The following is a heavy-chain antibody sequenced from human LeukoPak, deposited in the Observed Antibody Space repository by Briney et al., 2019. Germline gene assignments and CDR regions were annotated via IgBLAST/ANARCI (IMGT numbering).Heavy chain of an antibody. CDR2: MNQDGSEI. V-gene: IGHV3-7*03. D-gene: IGHD6-19*01. Sequence: GSLRLSCAASGFTFSSYAMSWVRQAPGKGLEWVANMNQDGSEIYYLDSVKGRFTISRDNSENTLYLQMNSLRAEDTAVYYCAKRLAMTGTYHFDYWGQGTLVTVSS. CDR1: GFTFSSYA. J-gene: IGHJ4*02. CDR3: AKRLAMTGTYHFDY.